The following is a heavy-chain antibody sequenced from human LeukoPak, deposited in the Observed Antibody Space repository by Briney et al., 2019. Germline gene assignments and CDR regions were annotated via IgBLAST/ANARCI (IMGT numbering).Heavy chain of an antibody. V-gene: IGHV4-59*12. D-gene: IGHD1-26*01. CDR3: ARDSGSWDFDY. CDR2: IYYSGST. J-gene: IGHJ4*02. CDR1: GGSISSYY. Sequence: SETLSLTCTVSGGSISSYYWSWIRQPPGKGLGWIGYIYYSGSTYYNPSLKSRVTISVDTSKNQFSLKLSSMTAADTAVYYCARDSGSWDFDYWGQGTLVTVSS.